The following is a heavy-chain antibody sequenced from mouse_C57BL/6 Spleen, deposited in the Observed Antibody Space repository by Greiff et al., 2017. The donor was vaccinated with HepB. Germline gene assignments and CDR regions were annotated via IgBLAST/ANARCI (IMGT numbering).Heavy chain of an antibody. V-gene: IGHV1-59*01. CDR1: GYTFTSYW. CDR2: IHPSDSYT. CDR3: ARGEDYGSFFDY. J-gene: IGHJ2*01. D-gene: IGHD1-2*01. Sequence: VQLQQPGAELVRPGTSVKLSCKASGYTFTSYWMHWVKQRPGQGLEWIGVIHPSDSYTNYNQKFKGKATLTVDTSSSTAYMQLSSLTSEDSAVYYCARGEDYGSFFDYWGQGTTLTVSS.